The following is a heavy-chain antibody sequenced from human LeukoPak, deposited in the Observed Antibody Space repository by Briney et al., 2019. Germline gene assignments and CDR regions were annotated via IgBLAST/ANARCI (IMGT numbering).Heavy chain of an antibody. CDR2: IYSGGST. CDR1: GFTVSSNY. D-gene: IGHD4-23*01. V-gene: IGHV3-66*01. J-gene: IGHJ3*02. Sequence: GGSLRLSCAASGFTVSSNYMSWVRQAPGKGLEWVSVIYSGGSTYYADSVKGRFTISRDNSKNTLYLQMNSLRAEDTAVYYCARGGDYGGNSAAFDIWGQGTMVTVSS. CDR3: ARGGDYGGNSAAFDI.